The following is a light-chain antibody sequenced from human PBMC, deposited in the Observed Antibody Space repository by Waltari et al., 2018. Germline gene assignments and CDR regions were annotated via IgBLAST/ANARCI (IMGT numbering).Light chain of an antibody. CDR2: LGS. V-gene: IGKV2-28*01. Sequence: DVVMTQSPLSLPVTPGEPASISCRSSQSLLHSNGRNYLNWYLQKPGQSPQVLIYLGSNRASGVPDRFSGSGSGTDFTLKISRVEAEDVGVYYCMQAIQARTFGQGTKVEVK. CDR3: MQAIQART. CDR1: QSLLHSNGRNY. J-gene: IGKJ1*01.